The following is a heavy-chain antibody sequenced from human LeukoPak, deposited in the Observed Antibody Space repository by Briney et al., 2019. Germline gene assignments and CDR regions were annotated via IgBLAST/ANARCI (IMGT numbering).Heavy chain of an antibody. D-gene: IGHD1-1*01. V-gene: IGHV4-39*01. Sequence: SETLSLTCSVSGVPISHTNFYWGWLRQPPGKGLEWIGGIYFSGTTHYSPSLESRVTMSVDTSKNQFSLKLRSVTAADTAVYYCARPRRETNWSSSFDVWGQGTPVTVSS. CDR3: ARPRRETNWSSSFDV. CDR1: GVPISHTNFY. CDR2: IYFSGTT. J-gene: IGHJ4*02.